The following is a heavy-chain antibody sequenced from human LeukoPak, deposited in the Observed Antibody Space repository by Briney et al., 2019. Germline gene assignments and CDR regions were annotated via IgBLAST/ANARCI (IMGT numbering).Heavy chain of an antibody. CDR3: ARDSPGGSLGAFDI. Sequence: GGSLRLSCAASGFTSTNYWMHWVRQAPGMGLVWVSRLPPDELGIIYADSVKGRFTVSRDNAKNTVYLQMNNLRVDDTAMYYCARDSPGGSLGAFDIWGQGTMVTVSS. V-gene: IGHV3-74*01. CDR2: LPPDELGI. D-gene: IGHD1-26*01. CDR1: GFTSTNYW. J-gene: IGHJ3*02.